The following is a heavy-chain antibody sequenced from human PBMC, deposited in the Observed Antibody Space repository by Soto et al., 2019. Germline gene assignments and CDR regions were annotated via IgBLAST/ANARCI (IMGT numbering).Heavy chain of an antibody. J-gene: IGHJ5*02. CDR3: ARGVGNCSGGSCYSGDWFDP. CDR2: IYYSGST. Sequence: PSETLSLTCTVSGGSIGSGDYYWSWIRQPPGKGLEWIGHIYYSGSTYYNPSLKSRVTISVDTSKNQFSLKLSSVTAADTAVYYCARGVGNCSGGSCYSGDWFDPWGQGTLVTVSS. D-gene: IGHD2-15*01. V-gene: IGHV4-30-4*01. CDR1: GGSIGSGDYY.